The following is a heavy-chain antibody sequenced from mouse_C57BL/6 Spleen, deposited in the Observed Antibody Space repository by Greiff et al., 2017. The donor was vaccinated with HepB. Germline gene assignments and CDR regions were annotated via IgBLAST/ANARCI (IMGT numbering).Heavy chain of an antibody. CDR1: GFTFSDYG. Sequence: EVLLVESGGGLVKPGGSLKLSCAASGFTFSDYGMHWVRQAPEKGLEWVAYISSGNSTIYYADTVKGRFTISRDNAKNTLFLQMTSLRSEDTAMYYWARKAETYYSMDYWGQGTTVTVSS. CDR3: ARKAETYYSMDY. CDR2: ISSGNSTI. J-gene: IGHJ4*01. V-gene: IGHV5-17*01.